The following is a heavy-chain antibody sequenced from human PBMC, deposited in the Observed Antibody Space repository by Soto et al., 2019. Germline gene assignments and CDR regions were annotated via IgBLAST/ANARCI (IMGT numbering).Heavy chain of an antibody. Sequence: GESLKISCKGSGYSFTSYWIGWVRQMPGKGLEWMGIIYPGDSDTRYSPSFQGQVTISADKSISTAYLQWSSLKASDTAMYYCAILRYFDCLFPTNWFDTLCQGTLLTVSS. V-gene: IGHV5-51*01. J-gene: IGHJ5*02. CDR2: IYPGDSDT. CDR3: AILRYFDCLFPTNWFDT. D-gene: IGHD3-9*01. CDR1: GYSFTSYW.